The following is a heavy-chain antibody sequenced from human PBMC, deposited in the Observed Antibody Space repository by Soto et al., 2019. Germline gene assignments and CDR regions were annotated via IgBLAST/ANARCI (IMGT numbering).Heavy chain of an antibody. Sequence: QGQLVQSGAEVKKPGSSVKVSCKASGGIFSPYAISWLRQVPGQGLEWMGGIIPIFGTPNDAQRFQGRVTITADESTSTTYMELSRLRSEDTAVYYCARDRDDYGSGNYYSRIDFWGQGTLVTVSS. CDR3: ARDRDDYGSGNYYSRIDF. CDR1: GGIFSPYA. J-gene: IGHJ4*02. D-gene: IGHD3-10*01. V-gene: IGHV1-69*01. CDR2: IIPIFGTP.